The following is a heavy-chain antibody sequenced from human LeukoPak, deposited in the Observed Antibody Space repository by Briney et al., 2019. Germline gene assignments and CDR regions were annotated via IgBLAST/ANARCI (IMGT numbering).Heavy chain of an antibody. Sequence: GGSLRLSCSASGFTFSRYAMHWVRQAPGKGLEYVSAISSNGGSTYYADSVEGRFTISRDNSKNTLYLQMSSLRTEDTAVYYCARYCNGGDCYSGYDYWGQGTLVTVSS. D-gene: IGHD2-15*01. V-gene: IGHV3-64D*06. CDR2: ISSNGGST. CDR3: ARYCNGGDCYSGYDY. J-gene: IGHJ4*02. CDR1: GFTFSRYA.